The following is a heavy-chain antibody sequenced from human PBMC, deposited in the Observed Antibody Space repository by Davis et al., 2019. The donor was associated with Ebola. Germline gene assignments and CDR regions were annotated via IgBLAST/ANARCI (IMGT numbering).Heavy chain of an antibody. V-gene: IGHV1-18*04. Sequence: ASVKVSCKASGYTFTSYYMHWVRQAPGQGLEWMGWISAYNGNTNYAQKLQGRVTMTTDTSTSTAYMELRSLRSDDTAVYYCARDIGYFKWLLSFWGQGTLVTVSS. CDR3: ARDIGYFKWLLSF. CDR1: GYTFTSYY. CDR2: ISAYNGNT. J-gene: IGHJ4*02. D-gene: IGHD2-21*02.